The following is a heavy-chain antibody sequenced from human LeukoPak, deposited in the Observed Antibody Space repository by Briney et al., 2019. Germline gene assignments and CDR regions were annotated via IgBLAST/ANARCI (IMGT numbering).Heavy chain of an antibody. J-gene: IGHJ4*02. CDR1: GFTFSSYR. D-gene: IGHD3-10*01. CDR2: ISSSSSYI. Sequence: GGSLRLSCAASGFTFSSYRMNWVRQAPGKGLEWVSSISSSSSYIYYADSVKGRFTISRDNAKNSLYLQMNSLRAEDTAVYYCARDDLEVPDFDYWGQGTLVTVSS. V-gene: IGHV3-21*01. CDR3: ARDDLEVPDFDY.